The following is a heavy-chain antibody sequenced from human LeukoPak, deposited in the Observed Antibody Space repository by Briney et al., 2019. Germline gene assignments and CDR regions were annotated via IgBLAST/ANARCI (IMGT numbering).Heavy chain of an antibody. J-gene: IGHJ4*02. CDR2: ISAYNGNT. CDR3: ARDVAPRYYDSSGYYEG. CDR1: GYTFTSYG. D-gene: IGHD3-22*01. V-gene: IGHV1-18*01. Sequence: ASVKVSCKASGYTFTSYGISCVRQAPGQGLEWMGWISAYNGNTNYAQKLQGRVTMTTDTSTSTAYMELRSLRSDDTAVYYCARDVAPRYYDSSGYYEGWGQGTLVTVSS.